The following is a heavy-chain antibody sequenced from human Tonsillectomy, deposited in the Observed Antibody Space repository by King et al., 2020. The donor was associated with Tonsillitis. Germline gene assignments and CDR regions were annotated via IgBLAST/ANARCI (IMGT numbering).Heavy chain of an antibody. CDR2: ISASGGTT. CDR3: AKKEGSNWYGFDFDC. CDR1: GFTFTNFA. V-gene: IGHV3-23*04. J-gene: IGHJ4*02. Sequence: EAQLVQSGGDLVQPGGSLRLSCAASGFTFTNFAMSWVRQAPGRGLQWVSSISASGGTTYYADSVKGRFTISRDTSKNTLYLQMSSLRVEDMAVYYCAKKEGSNWYGFDFDCWGRGTLVTVSS. D-gene: IGHD6-13*01.